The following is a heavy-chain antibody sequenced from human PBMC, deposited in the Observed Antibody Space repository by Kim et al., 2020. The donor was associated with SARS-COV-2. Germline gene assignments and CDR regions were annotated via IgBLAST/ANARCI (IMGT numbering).Heavy chain of an antibody. CDR2: INSDGSST. V-gene: IGHV3-74*01. CDR1: GFTFSSYW. D-gene: IGHD6-19*01. Sequence: GGSLRLSCAASGFTFSSYWMHWVRQAPGKGLVWVSRINSDGSSTSYADSVKGRFTISRDNAKNTLYLQMNSLRAEDTAVYYCARGIAVAGTNYYYYGMDVWGQGTTVTVSS. CDR3: ARGIAVAGTNYYYYGMDV. J-gene: IGHJ6*02.